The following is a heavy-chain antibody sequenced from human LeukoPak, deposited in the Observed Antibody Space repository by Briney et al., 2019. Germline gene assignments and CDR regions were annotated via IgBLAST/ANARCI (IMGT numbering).Heavy chain of an antibody. D-gene: IGHD1/OR15-1a*01. CDR3: ARGGNMGSAPFDY. CDR1: GFTFSDYH. V-gene: IGHV3-11*01. Sequence: PGGSLTLSCTASGFTFSDYHMTWIRRAPGKGLEWVSFTSNTGGTTYYADSVRGRFTISRDNTKNSLYLQMNSLRADDTAVYYCARGGNMGSAPFDYWGQGTLVTVSS. CDR2: TSNTGGTT. J-gene: IGHJ4*02.